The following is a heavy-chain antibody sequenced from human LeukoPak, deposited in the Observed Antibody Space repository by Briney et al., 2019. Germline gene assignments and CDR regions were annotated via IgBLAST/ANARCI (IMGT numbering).Heavy chain of an antibody. Sequence: ASVKVSCKASGYTFTSYHMQWVRQAPGQGLEWMGVIDPHGGSTSYAQKFQGRVTMTRDRTTSTVYMELSSLRSEDTAVYYCARLHSGWDTWYFDLWGRGTLVTVSS. J-gene: IGHJ2*01. CDR1: GYTFTSYH. CDR2: IDPHGGST. CDR3: ARLHSGWDTWYFDL. D-gene: IGHD5-12*01. V-gene: IGHV1-46*01.